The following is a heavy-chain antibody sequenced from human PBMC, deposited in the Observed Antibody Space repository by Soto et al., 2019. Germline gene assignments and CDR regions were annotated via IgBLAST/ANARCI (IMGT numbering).Heavy chain of an antibody. CDR3: ARIPVDTYMIYWSDP. CDR2: VYFSGST. Sequence: SETLSRTGSVSGDSVRSGDYYWSWILHPRGKGLEWIGHVYFSGSTNYIPSLKSRLTMSVDTAKNQFSLKLNSVTAADTAVYYCARIPVDTYMIYWSDPWGQGTQVTVSS. V-gene: IGHV4-61*08. CDR1: GDSVRSGDYY. J-gene: IGHJ5*02. D-gene: IGHD3-16*01.